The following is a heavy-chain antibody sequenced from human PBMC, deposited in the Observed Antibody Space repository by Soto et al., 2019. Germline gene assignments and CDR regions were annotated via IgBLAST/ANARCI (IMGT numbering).Heavy chain of an antibody. CDR2: INHSGSA. CDR1: GGSFSGYY. Sequence: QVQLQQWGAGLLKPSETLSLTCAVYGGSFSGYYWTWIRQPPGKGLEWIGEINHSGSANYNPSLNSRVTISVDTCKNQFSLKLSSVTAADTAVYYCASGIAGAIVAGYYYYYMDVWGKGTPVTVSS. D-gene: IGHD6-13*01. V-gene: IGHV4-34*01. J-gene: IGHJ6*03. CDR3: ASGIAGAIVAGYYYYYMDV.